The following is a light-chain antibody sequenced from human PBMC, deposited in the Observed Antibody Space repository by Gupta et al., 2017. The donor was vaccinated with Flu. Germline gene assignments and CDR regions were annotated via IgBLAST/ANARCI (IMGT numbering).Light chain of an antibody. Sequence: ATLSCRASQSVSSNVLAGYQQKVGQAPRLRLYGATSRAAGIPGRCSGSGSGTDFTLTITRLEPEDSAVYYCHQYGTSPRTFGQGTKV. V-gene: IGKV3-20*01. J-gene: IGKJ1*01. CDR3: HQYGTSPRT. CDR1: QSVSSNV. CDR2: GAT.